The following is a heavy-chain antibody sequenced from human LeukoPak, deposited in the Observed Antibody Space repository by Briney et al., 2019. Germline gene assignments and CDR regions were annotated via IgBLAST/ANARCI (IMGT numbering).Heavy chain of an antibody. CDR1: GGTFSSYA. CDR3: ARRRGLYGSGSYYNHYMDV. Sequence: ASVKVSCKASGGTFSSYAISWVRQAPGQGLEWMGRIIPILGIANYAQKFQGRVTITADKSTSTAYMELSSLRSEDTAVYYCARRRGLYGSGSYYNHYMDVWGKGTTVTVSS. CDR2: IIPILGIA. V-gene: IGHV1-69*04. D-gene: IGHD3-10*01. J-gene: IGHJ6*03.